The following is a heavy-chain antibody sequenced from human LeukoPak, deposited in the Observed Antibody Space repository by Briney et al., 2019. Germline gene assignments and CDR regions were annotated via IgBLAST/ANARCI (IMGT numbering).Heavy chain of an antibody. CDR1: GFTFSDYY. J-gene: IGHJ4*02. CDR3: AKHDYGGNLFDY. V-gene: IGHV3-11*01. Sequence: GSLRLFCAASGFTFSDYYMSWIRQAPGKGLEWVSYISSSGSTIYYADSVKGRFTISRDNAKNSLYLQMNSLRAEDTAVYCCAKHDYGGNLFDYWGQGTLVTVSS. D-gene: IGHD4-23*01. CDR2: ISSSGSTI.